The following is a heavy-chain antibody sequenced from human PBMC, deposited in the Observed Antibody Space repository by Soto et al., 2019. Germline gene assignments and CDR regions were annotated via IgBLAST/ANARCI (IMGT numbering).Heavy chain of an antibody. CDR2: IYYSGST. D-gene: IGHD3-22*01. Sequence: SETLSLTCTVSGDSISSYYWSWIRQPPGKGLEWIGYIYYSGSTNYNPSLKSRVTISVDTSKNQFSLKLSSVTAADTAVYYCASHSSGYFHIDYWGQGTLVTVSS. V-gene: IGHV4-59*01. CDR3: ASHSSGYFHIDY. CDR1: GDSISSYY. J-gene: IGHJ4*02.